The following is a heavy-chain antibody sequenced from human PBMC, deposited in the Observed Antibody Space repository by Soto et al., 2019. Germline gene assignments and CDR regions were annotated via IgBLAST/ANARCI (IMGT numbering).Heavy chain of an antibody. D-gene: IGHD3-22*01. CDR2: TYSSGNT. J-gene: IGHJ3*02. V-gene: IGHV4-59*01. Sequence: SETLSLTCTVSGDSIRSYYWSWIRQSPGKELEWIGYTYSSGNTNYNPSLKSRVTFSVDTSKNQFSLELSSVTAADTAIYYCARDSHTYYYDSSGWDAFDIWGQGTMVTVSS. CDR3: ARDSHTYYYDSSGWDAFDI. CDR1: GDSIRSYY.